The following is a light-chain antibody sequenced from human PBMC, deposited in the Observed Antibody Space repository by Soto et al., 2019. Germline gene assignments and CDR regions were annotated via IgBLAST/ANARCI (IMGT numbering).Light chain of an antibody. V-gene: IGLV1-40*01. CDR1: SSNIGAGYD. CDR3: QSYDSTLSAFYV. CDR2: GNS. J-gene: IGLJ1*01. Sequence: QSVXTQPPSGSGAPGQRVTISCTGSSSNIGAGYDVHWYQQLPGTAPKLLIYGNSNRPSGVPDRFSGSKSGTSASLAITGLQAEDEADYYCQSYDSTLSAFYVFGTGTKATV.